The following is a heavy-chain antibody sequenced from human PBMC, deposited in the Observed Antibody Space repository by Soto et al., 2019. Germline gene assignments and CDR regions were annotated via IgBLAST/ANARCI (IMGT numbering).Heavy chain of an antibody. D-gene: IGHD1-26*01. CDR1: GFNFSIFA. CDR2: ISNSGVTT. CDR3: AKGRLGGSYYDFFQH. Sequence: EVQLLESGGRLVQPGGSLRLFCAASGFNFSIFAITWVRQAPGKGLEWVSAISNSGVTTYYADSVKGRFTISRDNSKNTLYLQMSSLRAEDTAVYYCAKGRLGGSYYDFFQHWGQGTLVSVSS. J-gene: IGHJ1*01. V-gene: IGHV3-23*01.